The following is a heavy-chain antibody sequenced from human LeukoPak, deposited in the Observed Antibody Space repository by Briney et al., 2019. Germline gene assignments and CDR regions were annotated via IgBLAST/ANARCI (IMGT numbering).Heavy chain of an antibody. V-gene: IGHV4-39*01. CDR2: IYYSGST. CDR3: ARHLVVPAASRGFDY. CDR1: GGSISSSSYY. Sequence: SETLSLTCTVSGGSISSSSYYWGWIRQPPGKGLEWIRSIYYSGSTYYNPSLKSRVTISVDTSKNQFSLKLSSVTAADTAVYYCARHLVVPAASRGFDYWGQGTLVTVSS. D-gene: IGHD2-2*01. J-gene: IGHJ4*02.